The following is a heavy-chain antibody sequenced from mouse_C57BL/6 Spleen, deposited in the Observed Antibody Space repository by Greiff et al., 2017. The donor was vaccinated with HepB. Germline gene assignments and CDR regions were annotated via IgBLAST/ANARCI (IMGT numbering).Heavy chain of an antibody. CDR2: IDPSDSYT. Sequence: QVQLQQPGAELVKPGASVKLSCKASGYTFTSYWMQWVKQRPGQGLEWIGEIDPSDSYTNYNQKFKGKATLTVDTSSSPAYMQLSSLTSADPAVYYCARSPFYRAYWGQGTLVTVSA. J-gene: IGHJ3*01. CDR3: ARSPFYRAY. V-gene: IGHV1-50*01. CDR1: GYTFTSYW. D-gene: IGHD2-14*01.